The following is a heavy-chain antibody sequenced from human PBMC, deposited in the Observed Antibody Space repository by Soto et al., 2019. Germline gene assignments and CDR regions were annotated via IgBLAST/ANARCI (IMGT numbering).Heavy chain of an antibody. CDR1: GYSFTSHW. CDR3: ARGTRWGGYVNY. Sequence: PGESLKISCKGSGYSFTSHWISWVRRMPGKGLEWMGRIDPSDSYTNYSPSFQGHVTISADKSISTAYLQWSSLKASDTAMYYCARGTRWGGYVNYWGQGTLVTVSS. V-gene: IGHV5-10-1*01. CDR2: IDPSDSYT. D-gene: IGHD5-12*01. J-gene: IGHJ4*02.